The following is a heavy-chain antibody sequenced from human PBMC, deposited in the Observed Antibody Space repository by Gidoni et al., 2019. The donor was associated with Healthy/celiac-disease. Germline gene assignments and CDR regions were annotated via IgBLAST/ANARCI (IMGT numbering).Heavy chain of an antibody. CDR2: IKQDGSEK. V-gene: IGHV3-7*04. D-gene: IGHD4-17*01. Sequence: ELQLVESGGGLVQPGGSLRLSCAASGFTFSSYWMSWVRQAPGKGLEWVANIKQDGSEKYYVDSVKGRFTISRDNAKNSLYLQMNSLRAEDTAVYYCARGDYGGKRVFGVDVWGQGTTVTVSS. J-gene: IGHJ6*02. CDR1: GFTFSSYW. CDR3: ARGDYGGKRVFGVDV.